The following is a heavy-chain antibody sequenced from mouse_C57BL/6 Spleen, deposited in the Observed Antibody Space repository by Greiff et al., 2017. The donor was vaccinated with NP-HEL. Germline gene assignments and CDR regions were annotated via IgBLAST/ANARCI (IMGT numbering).Heavy chain of an antibody. CDR2: INYDGSST. Sequence: EVMLVESEGGLVQPGSSMKLSCTASGFTFSDYYMAWVRQVPEKGLEWVANINYDGSSTYYLDSLKSRFIISRDNAKNILYLQMSSLKSEDTATYYCARGRSSLYFDVWGTRTTVTVSS. V-gene: IGHV5-16*01. D-gene: IGHD1-1*01. CDR3: ARGRSSLYFDV. J-gene: IGHJ1*03. CDR1: GFTFSDYY.